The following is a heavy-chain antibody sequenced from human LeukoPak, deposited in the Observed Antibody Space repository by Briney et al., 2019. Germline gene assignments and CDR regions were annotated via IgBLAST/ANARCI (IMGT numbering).Heavy chain of an antibody. Sequence: PGRSLRLSCAASGFTFSTFAMHWVRQAPGKGLEWVAVISYDGSNKYYADSVKGRFTISRDNSKNTLYLQMNGLRAEDTAVYYCAKVISHTWLVDSWGQGTLVTVSS. CDR3: AKVISHTWLVDS. D-gene: IGHD6-19*01. J-gene: IGHJ4*02. CDR2: ISYDGSNK. CDR1: GFTFSTFA. V-gene: IGHV3-30*18.